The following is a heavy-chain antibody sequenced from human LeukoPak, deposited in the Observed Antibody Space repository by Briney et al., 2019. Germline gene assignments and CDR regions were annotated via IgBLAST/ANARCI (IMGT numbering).Heavy chain of an antibody. Sequence: GGSLRLSCAASGFTVSSNYMSWVRQAPGKGLEWVSVIYSGGSTYYADSVKGRFTISRDNSKNTLYLQMNSLRAEDTAVYYCARVWENYDILTGSGNDAFDIWGQGTMVTVSS. CDR2: IYSGGST. CDR3: ARVWENYDILTGSGNDAFDI. CDR1: GFTVSSNY. J-gene: IGHJ3*02. D-gene: IGHD3-9*01. V-gene: IGHV3-66*01.